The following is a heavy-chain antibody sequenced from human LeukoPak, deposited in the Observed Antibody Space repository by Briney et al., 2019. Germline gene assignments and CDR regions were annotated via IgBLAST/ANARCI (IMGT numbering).Heavy chain of an antibody. J-gene: IGHJ4*02. V-gene: IGHV4-4*07. Sequence: PSETLSLTCTVSGGSISSYYWSWIRQPAGKGLEWIGRIYTSGSTNYNPSLKSRVTMSVDTSKNQFSLKLSSVTAADTDVYYCARGGDIVVVPADAHFDYWGQGTLVTVSS. CDR1: GGSISSYY. CDR3: ARGGDIVVVPADAHFDY. D-gene: IGHD2-2*01. CDR2: IYTSGST.